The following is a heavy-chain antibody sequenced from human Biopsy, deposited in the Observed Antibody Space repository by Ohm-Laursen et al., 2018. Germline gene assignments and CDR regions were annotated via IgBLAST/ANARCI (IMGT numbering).Heavy chain of an antibody. D-gene: IGHD6-19*01. CDR2: IWYDGSKK. V-gene: IGHV3-33*01. Sequence: RSLRLSCTASGLSFSTYGMHWVRQAPGKGLEWVAVIWYDGSKKYYADSVKGRFTITRDNSKNTLYLQMNSLRAEDTAVYYCASDRDSSGSFRWNHWGQGTLVTVS. CDR3: ASDRDSSGSFRWNH. J-gene: IGHJ5*02. CDR1: GLSFSTYG.